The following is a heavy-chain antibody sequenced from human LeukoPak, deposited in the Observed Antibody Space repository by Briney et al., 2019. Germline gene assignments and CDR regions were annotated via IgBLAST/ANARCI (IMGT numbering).Heavy chain of an antibody. CDR1: GASFSSSTYY. CDR3: ARDGYNRDYFDY. D-gene: IGHD5-24*01. J-gene: IGHJ4*02. V-gene: IGHV4-39*02. CDR2: IYYSGST. Sequence: SETLSLTCTVSGASFSSSTYYWGWIRQPPGKGLEWIGSIYYSGSTYYNPSLKSRVTMSVDTSKNQFSLKLSSVTAADTAVYYCARDGYNRDYFDYWGQGTLVTVSS.